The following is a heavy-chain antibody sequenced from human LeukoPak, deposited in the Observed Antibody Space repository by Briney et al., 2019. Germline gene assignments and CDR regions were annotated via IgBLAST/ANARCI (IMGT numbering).Heavy chain of an antibody. CDR3: AKSPGVISNWFDP. CDR1: GFTFSRYV. Sequence: GGSLRLSCAASGFTFSRYVMNWVRQAPGKGLEWVAVISYDGSNKYYADSVKGRFTISRDNSKNTLYLQMNSLRAEDTAVYYCAKSPGVISNWFDPWGQGTLVTVSS. CDR2: ISYDGSNK. D-gene: IGHD3-16*02. J-gene: IGHJ5*02. V-gene: IGHV3-30*18.